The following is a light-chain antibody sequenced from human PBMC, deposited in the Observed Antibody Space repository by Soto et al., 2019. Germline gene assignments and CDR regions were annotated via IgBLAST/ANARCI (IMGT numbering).Light chain of an antibody. Sequence: IQMTQSPSSLSASLGDRVTITCLTSQVSVSYLNWYHQKPGKAPRLVIYAASTMQSGVPARFSGSGSGTDFTLTISSLQPEDFAAYFCQHYSGSALAFGQGTKVDIK. CDR3: QHYSGSALA. CDR1: QVSVSY. V-gene: IGKV1-39*01. CDR2: AAS. J-gene: IGKJ1*01.